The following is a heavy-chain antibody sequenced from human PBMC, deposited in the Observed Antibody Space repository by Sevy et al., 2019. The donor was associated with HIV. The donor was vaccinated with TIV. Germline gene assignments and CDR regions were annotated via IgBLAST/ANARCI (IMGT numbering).Heavy chain of an antibody. CDR3: ARNPEPYYDFWSGLEYYFDY. CDR1: GFTFSSYG. V-gene: IGHV3-33*01. J-gene: IGHJ4*02. CDR2: IWYDGSNK. D-gene: IGHD3-3*01. Sequence: GGSLRLSCAASGFTFSSYGMHWVRQAPGKGLEWVAVIWYDGSNKYYADSVKGRFTISRDNSKNTLYLQMNSLRAEDTAVYYFARNPEPYYDFWSGLEYYFDYWGQGTLVTVSS.